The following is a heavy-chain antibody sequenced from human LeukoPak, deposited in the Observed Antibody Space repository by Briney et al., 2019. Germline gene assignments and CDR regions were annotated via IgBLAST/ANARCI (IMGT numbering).Heavy chain of an antibody. D-gene: IGHD3-10*01. V-gene: IGHV1-8*02. Sequence: ASVKVSCKASGYTFTSYYMHWVRQAPGQGLEWMGWMNPNSGNTGYAQKFQGRVTMTRNTSISTAYMELSSLISEDTAVYYCARKPALVRGVRVDWFDPWGQGTLVTVSS. CDR2: MNPNSGNT. CDR1: GYTFTSYY. CDR3: ARKPALVRGVRVDWFDP. J-gene: IGHJ5*02.